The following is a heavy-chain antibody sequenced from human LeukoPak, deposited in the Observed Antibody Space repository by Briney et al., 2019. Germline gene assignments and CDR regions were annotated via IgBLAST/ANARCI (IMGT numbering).Heavy chain of an antibody. V-gene: IGHV3-30-3*01. J-gene: IGHJ4*02. CDR1: GFTFSNYA. CDR3: ARTGKEYG. Sequence: GRSLRLSCAASGFTFSNYAMHWVRQAPGKGLEWVAVMSYEGSNTYYADSVKGRFTISRDNAKNSLYLQMNSLRAEDTAVYYCARTGKEYGGGQGTLVTVSS. CDR2: MSYEGSNT. D-gene: IGHD4-17*01.